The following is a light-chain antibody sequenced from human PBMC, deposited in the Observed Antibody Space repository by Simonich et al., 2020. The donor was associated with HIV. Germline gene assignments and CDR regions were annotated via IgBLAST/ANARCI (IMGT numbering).Light chain of an antibody. CDR3: CSYAGSSTLV. CDR2: EGS. V-gene: IGLV2-23*01. Sequence: QSALTQPASVSGSPGQSITISCTGTSSDVGSYNLVSWYRQHPVKAPKLMIYEGSKRHSCVSNRCSGSKTGNTASLTISGLQAEDEADYYCCSYAGSSTLVFGGGTKLTVL. J-gene: IGLJ3*02. CDR1: SSDVGSYNL.